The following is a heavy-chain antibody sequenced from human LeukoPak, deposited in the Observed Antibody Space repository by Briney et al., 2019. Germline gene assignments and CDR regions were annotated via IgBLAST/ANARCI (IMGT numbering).Heavy chain of an antibody. CDR1: EITFSFNG. Sequence: PGGPLRLSCAASEITFSFNGMNWVRQAPGKGLEWVSYISSSSGTIHYADSVKGRFTISRDNAKNSLYLQMNSLRDEDTAVYYCARAWELDSWGQGTLVTVSS. D-gene: IGHD1-26*01. CDR2: ISSSSGTI. V-gene: IGHV3-48*02. J-gene: IGHJ4*02. CDR3: ARAWELDS.